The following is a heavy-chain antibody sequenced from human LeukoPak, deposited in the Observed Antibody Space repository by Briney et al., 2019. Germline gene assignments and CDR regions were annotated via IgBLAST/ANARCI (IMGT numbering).Heavy chain of an antibody. D-gene: IGHD6-19*01. J-gene: IGHJ5*01. CDR3: ARDGVENVAVADLTWFDS. CDR2: INSDGSST. V-gene: IGHV3-74*01. CDR1: GFTFSSYW. Sequence: PGGSLRLSCAASGFTFSSYWMHWVRQAPGKGLVWVSRINSDGSSTNYADSVKGRFTISRDNAKNTLYLQMNSLRAEDSALYYCARDGVENVAVADLTWFDSWGQGALVIVSS.